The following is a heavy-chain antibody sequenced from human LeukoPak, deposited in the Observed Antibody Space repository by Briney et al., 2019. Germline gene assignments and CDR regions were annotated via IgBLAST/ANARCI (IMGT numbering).Heavy chain of an antibody. CDR1: GYTFTDFY. J-gene: IGHJ3*01. CDR2: MNPKTGET. CDR3: AREAGDNTYNV. Sequence: GASVEVSCKASGYTFTDFYMHWVRQAPGQGLEWLGWMNPKTGETRYGQNFQGRVTMTRDTSITTAYMELSSLRSDDTAVYYCAREAGDNTYNVWGQGTIVTVS. D-gene: IGHD3-16*01. V-gene: IGHV1-2*02.